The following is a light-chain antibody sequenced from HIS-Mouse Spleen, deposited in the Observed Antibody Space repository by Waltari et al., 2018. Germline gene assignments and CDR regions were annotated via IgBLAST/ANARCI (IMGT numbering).Light chain of an antibody. CDR3: QQSYSTPRT. J-gene: IGKJ1*01. Sequence: DIQMTPSPSSLSASVGDRVTITCWTSQSISSCLNWYQQQPGKAPKLLIYAASSMQSGVPSRFSGSGSGTDFTLTISSLQPEDFATYYCQQSYSTPRTFGQGTKVEIK. CDR1: QSISSC. CDR2: AAS. V-gene: IGKV1-39*01.